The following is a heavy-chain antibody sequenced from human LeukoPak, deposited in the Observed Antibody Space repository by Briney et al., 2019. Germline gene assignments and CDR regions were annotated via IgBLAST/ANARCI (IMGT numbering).Heavy chain of an antibody. CDR1: GFTFSSYW. CDR3: ARKPPPTGFDY. J-gene: IGHJ4*02. Sequence: GGSLRLSCAASGFTFSSYWMSWVRQAPGKGLEWVANIKQDGSEKYYMDSVKGRFTISRDNAKNSLYLQMKSLRVEDTAVYYCARKPPPTGFDYWGQGTLVTVSS. V-gene: IGHV3-7*01. CDR2: IKQDGSEK.